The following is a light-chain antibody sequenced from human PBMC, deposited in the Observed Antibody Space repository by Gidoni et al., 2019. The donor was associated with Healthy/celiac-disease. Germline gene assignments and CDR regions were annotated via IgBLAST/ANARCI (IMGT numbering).Light chain of an antibody. CDR1: QSVSSN. CDR3: QQYNNWPLA. V-gene: IGKV3-15*01. CDR2: GAS. J-gene: IGKJ2*01. Sequence: DIVMTQSPATLPVSPGERDTLSCRASQSVSSNLAWYQQKPGQAPRLLIYGASTKTTGIPARFSGSGSGKEFTLTISSQQYEDFAVYYCQQYNNWPLAFGQGTKLEIK.